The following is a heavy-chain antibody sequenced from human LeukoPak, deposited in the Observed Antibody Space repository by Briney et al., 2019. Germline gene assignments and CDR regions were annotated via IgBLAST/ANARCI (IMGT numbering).Heavy chain of an antibody. CDR2: ISAYNGNT. CDR3: ARGGPEYSSSWYPLDFDY. D-gene: IGHD6-13*01. Sequence: GASVKVSCKASGYTFTSYGISWVRQAPGQGLEWMGWISAYNGNTNYAQKLQGRVTMTTGTSTSTAYMELRSLRSDDTAVYYCARGGPEYSSSWYPLDFDYWGQGTLVTVSS. V-gene: IGHV1-18*01. J-gene: IGHJ4*02. CDR1: GYTFTSYG.